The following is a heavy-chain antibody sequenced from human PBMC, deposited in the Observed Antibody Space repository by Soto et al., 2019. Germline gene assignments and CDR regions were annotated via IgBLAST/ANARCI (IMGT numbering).Heavy chain of an antibody. V-gene: IGHV4-39*01. J-gene: IGHJ4*02. CDR3: AVFWSGCSNFDY. CDR1: GGSISSSSYY. Sequence: SETLSLTCTVSGGSISSSSYYWGWIRQPPGKGLEWIGSIYYSGSTYYNPSLKSRVTISVDTSKNQFSLKLSSVTAADTAVYYCAVFWSGCSNFDYWGQGTLVTVSS. D-gene: IGHD3-3*01. CDR2: IYYSGST.